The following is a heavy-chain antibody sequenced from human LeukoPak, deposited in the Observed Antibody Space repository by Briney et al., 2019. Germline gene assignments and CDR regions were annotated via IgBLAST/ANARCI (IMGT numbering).Heavy chain of an antibody. J-gene: IGHJ4*02. CDR3: AKGGKWDVTPFDY. V-gene: IGHV3-23*01. CDR2: ISGGGGST. Sequence: GGSLRLSCAASGLAVSRNYMNWVRQAPGKGLEWVPTISGGGGSTYYADSVKGRFTISRDNSKNTLYLQVNSLRAEGTAVYYCAKGGKWDVTPFDYWGQGTLVTVSS. D-gene: IGHD1-26*01. CDR1: GLAVSRNY.